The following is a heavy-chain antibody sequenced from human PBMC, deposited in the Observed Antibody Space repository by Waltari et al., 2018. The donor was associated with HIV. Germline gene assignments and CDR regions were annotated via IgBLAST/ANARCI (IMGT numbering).Heavy chain of an antibody. CDR2: IIPIFGTA. J-gene: IGHJ6*02. CDR1: GGTFSSYA. CDR3: AGSGYDSTYYYYYGMDV. Sequence: QVQLVQSGAEVKKPGSSVTVSCKASGGTFSSYAISWVRQAPGQGLEWMGGIIPIFGTANYAQKFQGRVTITADESTSTAYMELSSLRSEDTAVYYCAGSGYDSTYYYYYGMDVWGQGTTVTVSS. D-gene: IGHD5-12*01. V-gene: IGHV1-69*01.